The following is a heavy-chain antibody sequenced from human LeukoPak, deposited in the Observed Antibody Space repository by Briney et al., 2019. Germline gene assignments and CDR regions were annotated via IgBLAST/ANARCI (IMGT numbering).Heavy chain of an antibody. CDR1: GGSIISSNW. CDR3: ARGGYCSSTSCYVFDS. J-gene: IGHJ4*02. V-gene: IGHV4-4*02. CDR2: IYHSGST. Sequence: SETLSLTCAVSGGSIISSNWWSWVRQPPGKGLDWIGEIYHSGSTNYNPSLKSRVTISVDKSKSQFSLELTSVTAADTALYYCARGGYCSSTSCYVFDSWGQGTLVTVSS. D-gene: IGHD2-2*01.